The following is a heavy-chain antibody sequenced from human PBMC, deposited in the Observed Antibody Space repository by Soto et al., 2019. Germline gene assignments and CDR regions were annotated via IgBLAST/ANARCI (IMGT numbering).Heavy chain of an antibody. CDR3: ATLTADF. Sequence: ITLEESGPTLVKPTETLTLTCTFSGFSLTTGVWVGWVRQPPGKALEWLALVYWDDDKHYTPSLMSRLTIAKDISKGQVVLTMTNMDPVDTATYYCATLTADFWGPGTLVTVSS. V-gene: IGHV2-5*02. CDR2: VYWDDDK. CDR1: GFSLTTGVW. J-gene: IGHJ4*02.